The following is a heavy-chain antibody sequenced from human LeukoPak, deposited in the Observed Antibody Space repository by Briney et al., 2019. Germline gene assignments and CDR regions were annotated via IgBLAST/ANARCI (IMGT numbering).Heavy chain of an antibody. Sequence: GGSLRLSCAASGFTSSLYAMTWVRQAPGKGLEWVSTITGSGENTFSAESVKGRFTISRDNSENTLYLQMNSLRAEDEAVYYCAKGRTYHYFMDVWGQGTTVTVSS. CDR2: ITGSGENT. CDR1: GFTSSLYA. J-gene: IGHJ6*03. CDR3: AKGRTYHYFMDV. V-gene: IGHV3-23*01.